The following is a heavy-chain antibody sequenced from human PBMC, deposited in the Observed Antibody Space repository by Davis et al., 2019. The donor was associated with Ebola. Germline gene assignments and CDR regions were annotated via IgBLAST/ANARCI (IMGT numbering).Heavy chain of an antibody. CDR1: GFVFNDYA. CDR3: SRDVNFEFYDY. V-gene: IGHV3-9*01. Sequence: PGGSLRLSCAASGFVFNDYAMHWVRQVPGKGLEWVSSIGWSSNGIGYADSVKGRFTVSRDNAKNTLYLEMNSLTAEDTAVYYCSRDVNFEFYDYWGQGTLVTVSS. D-gene: IGHD1-20*01. CDR2: IGWSSNGI. J-gene: IGHJ4*02.